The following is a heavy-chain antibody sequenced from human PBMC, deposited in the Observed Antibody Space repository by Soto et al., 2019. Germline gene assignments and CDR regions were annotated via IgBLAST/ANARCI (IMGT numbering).Heavy chain of an antibody. V-gene: IGHV4-4*02. Sequence: QVQLQESGPGLVKPSGTLSLTCAVSGDSINSTDWWNWVRQSPGKGLEWIGEIYHGGNIYYNPSLQSRVTIAMDKSKTQFSLNLFYVPAADTAVYYCASDHAYGAYWAFDFWGQGALVTVSS. CDR1: GDSINSTDW. D-gene: IGHD3-16*01. CDR3: ASDHAYGAYWAFDF. CDR2: IYHGGNI. J-gene: IGHJ4*02.